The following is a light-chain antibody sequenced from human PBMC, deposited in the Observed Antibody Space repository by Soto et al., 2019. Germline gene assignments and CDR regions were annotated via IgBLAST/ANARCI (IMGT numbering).Light chain of an antibody. J-gene: IGKJ1*01. CDR1: QSVGSSY. CDR2: GAS. CDR3: QQGSFSPCT. Sequence: EIVLTQSPGTLSLSPGERATLSCRASQSVGSSYLAWYQQKPGQAPRLLIYGASSRATGIPDRFSGSGSGTFFTPTIRRLEPEVVVFYFCQQGSFSPCTFGQGTRVEIK. V-gene: IGKV3-20*01.